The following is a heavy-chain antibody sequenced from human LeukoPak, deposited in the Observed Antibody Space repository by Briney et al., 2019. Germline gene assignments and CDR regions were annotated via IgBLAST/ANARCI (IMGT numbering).Heavy chain of an antibody. V-gene: IGHV3-43D*03. CDR3: AKDSDSSGFFEPPDF. CDR2: INWSGVST. Sequence: GGSLRLSCAASGFTFNDYAMHWVRQVPGKGLEWVSLINWSGVSTYYADSVKGRFTISRDHNKDSLFLQMSSLRPEDTALYYCAKDSDSSGFFEPPDFWGQGTLVTVSS. D-gene: IGHD3-22*01. J-gene: IGHJ4*02. CDR1: GFTFNDYA.